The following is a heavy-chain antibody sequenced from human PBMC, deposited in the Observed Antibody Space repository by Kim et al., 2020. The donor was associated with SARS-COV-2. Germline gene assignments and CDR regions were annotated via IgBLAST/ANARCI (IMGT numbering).Heavy chain of an antibody. CDR2: IYYSGSY. CDR1: GGSIIRGDDY. Sequence: SETLSLTCAVSGGSIIRGDDYWSWIRQPPGKGLEWIGYIYYSGSYYYNPSLKTRVTISLDTSKNQFSLRLTSVTAADTAVYYCARGDKSSWLDVTPAFDIWGPGTTVIVSS. CDR3: ARGDKSSWLDVTPAFDI. J-gene: IGHJ3*02. V-gene: IGHV4-30-4*01. D-gene: IGHD6-13*01.